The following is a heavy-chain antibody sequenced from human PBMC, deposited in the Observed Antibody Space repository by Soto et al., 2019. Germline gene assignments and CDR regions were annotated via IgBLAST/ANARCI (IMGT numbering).Heavy chain of an antibody. D-gene: IGHD7-27*01. Sequence: GGSLRLSCAASGFSFSISPMHWVRQAPGRGPEWVALISYDGTNKFYADSVKGRFTISRDNSKSTLYLQVDSLRPEDAAVYYCARDPKTSGGQHWAFNYFDSWGQGTLVTVSS. CDR3: ARDPKTSGGQHWAFNYFDS. CDR2: ISYDGTNK. CDR1: GFSFSISP. V-gene: IGHV3-30-3*01. J-gene: IGHJ4*02.